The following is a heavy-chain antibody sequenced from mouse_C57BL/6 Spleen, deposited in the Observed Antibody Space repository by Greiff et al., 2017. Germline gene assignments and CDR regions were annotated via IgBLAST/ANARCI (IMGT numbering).Heavy chain of an antibody. CDR1: GFTFSSYA. D-gene: IGHD3-2*02. CDR3: ARGGAQAFFAY. CDR2: ISDGGSYT. Sequence: EVKLQESGGGLVKPGGSLKLSCAASGFTFSSYAMSWVRQTPEKRLEWVATISDGGSYTYYPDNVKGRFTISRDNAKNNLYLQMSHLKSEDTAMYYCARGGAQAFFAYWGQGTLVTVSA. V-gene: IGHV5-4*03. J-gene: IGHJ3*01.